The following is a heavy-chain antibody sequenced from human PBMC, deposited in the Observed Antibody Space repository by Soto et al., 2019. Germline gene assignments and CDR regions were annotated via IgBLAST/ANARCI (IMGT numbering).Heavy chain of an antibody. J-gene: IGHJ6*02. CDR1: GDTNSVYA. D-gene: IGHD2-2*01. CDR2: IIPIFGTA. V-gene: IGHV1-69*13. Sequence: SVNVSCKTSGDTNSVYASSWVRRDNGQGLEWMGGIIPIFGTANYAQKFQGRVTITADESTSTAYMELSSLRSEDTAVYYCARGHVVLPAAILSPYYYYGMDVWGQGTTVTVSS. CDR3: ARGHVVLPAAILSPYYYYGMDV.